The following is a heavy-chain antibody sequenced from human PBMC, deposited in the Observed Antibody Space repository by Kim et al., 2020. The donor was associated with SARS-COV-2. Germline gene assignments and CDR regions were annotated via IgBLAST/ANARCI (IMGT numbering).Heavy chain of an antibody. V-gene: IGHV6-1*01. CDR3: AGRAATGALDV. CDR2: K. J-gene: IGHJ6*02. D-gene: IGHD1-1*01. Sequence: KDYTVSVKSRITINPDTTKNQVTLQLDSVTPDDTAVYYCAGRAATGALDVWGQGTTVTVSS.